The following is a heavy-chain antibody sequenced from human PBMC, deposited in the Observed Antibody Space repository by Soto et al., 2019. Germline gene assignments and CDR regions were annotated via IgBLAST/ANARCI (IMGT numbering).Heavy chain of an antibody. CDR3: AKDKRVYCSGGSCYYGMDV. Sequence: GSLRLSCAASGFTFSHFAMSWVRQAPGRGLEWVSYISPSSDAIYYADSVKGRFTISRDNAKNSLYLQMNSLRGGDTAVYYCAKDKRVYCSGGSCYYGMDVWGQGTTVTVSS. V-gene: IGHV3-48*01. J-gene: IGHJ6*02. CDR1: GFTFSHFA. D-gene: IGHD2-15*01. CDR2: ISPSSDAI.